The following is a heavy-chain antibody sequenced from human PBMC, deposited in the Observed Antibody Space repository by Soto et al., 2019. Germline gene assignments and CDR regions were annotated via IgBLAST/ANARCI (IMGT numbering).Heavy chain of an antibody. V-gene: IGHV4-59*01. D-gene: IGHD1-7*01. CDR1: GGSMSPFY. CDR2: INHSGSA. CDR3: ARDVMGTKEVDI. J-gene: IGHJ3*02. Sequence: PSETLSLTCTVSGGSMSPFYWSWIRQSPEKGLEWIGNINHSGSATYSPSLKSRVTISVDTSRNQFSLKLSSVTAAVTAVYYCARDVMGTKEVDIWGQGTMVTVSS.